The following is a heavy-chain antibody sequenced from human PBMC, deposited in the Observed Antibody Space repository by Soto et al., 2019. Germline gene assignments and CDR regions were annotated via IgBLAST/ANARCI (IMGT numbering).Heavy chain of an antibody. CDR2: ISGSGGST. CDR3: AKEDYDILTGYYIPGFDY. J-gene: IGHJ4*02. Sequence: TGGSLRLSCAASGFTVSSNYMSWVRQAPGKGLEWVSAISGSGGSTYYADSVKGRFTISRDNSKNTLYLQMNSLRAEDTAVYYCAKEDYDILTGYYIPGFDYWGQGTLVTVSS. D-gene: IGHD3-9*01. CDR1: GFTVSSNY. V-gene: IGHV3-23*01.